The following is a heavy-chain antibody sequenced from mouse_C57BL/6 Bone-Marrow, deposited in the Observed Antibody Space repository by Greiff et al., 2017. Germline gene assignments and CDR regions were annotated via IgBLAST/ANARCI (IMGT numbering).Heavy chain of an antibody. V-gene: IGHV5-17*01. CDR3: ARPRVYWYFDV. Sequence: EVMLVESGGGLVKPGGSLKLSCAASGFTFSDYGMHWVRQAPEKGLEWVAYISSGSSTIYYADTVKGRFTISRDNAKNTLFLQMTSLRSEDTAMYYWARPRVYWYFDVWGTGTTVTVSS. CDR2: ISSGSSTI. CDR1: GFTFSDYG. J-gene: IGHJ1*03.